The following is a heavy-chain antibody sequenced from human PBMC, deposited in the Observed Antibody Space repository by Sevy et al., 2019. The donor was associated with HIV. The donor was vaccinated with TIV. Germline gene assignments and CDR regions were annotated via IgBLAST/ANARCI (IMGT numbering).Heavy chain of an antibody. CDR3: ARGGYYYDNAAYYAFDS. V-gene: IGHV3-33*01. Sequence: GGSLRLSCAASGFTFSDYAMHWVRQAPGKGLEWVAIIWSDGAYQYHGDSVKGRFTISRDNPKNTLYLQMNGLVVDDTAVYFGARGGYYYDNAAYYAFDSWGQGTLVTVSS. J-gene: IGHJ4*02. CDR2: IWSDGAYQ. CDR1: GFTFSDYA. D-gene: IGHD3-22*01.